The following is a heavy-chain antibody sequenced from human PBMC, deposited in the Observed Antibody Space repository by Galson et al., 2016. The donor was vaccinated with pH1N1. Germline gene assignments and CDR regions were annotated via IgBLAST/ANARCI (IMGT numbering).Heavy chain of an antibody. D-gene: IGHD5-18*01. Sequence: SLRLSCAASEFTFSSYGMHWVRQAPGKGLEWVALISYDGTNKYYGDSVKGRCSISRDNSKNTLYLQMNSLRAEDTAVYYCAKDGYPLIIGLQWAWGMNVWGQGTTVIVSS. CDR3: AKDGYPLIIGLQWAWGMNV. CDR2: ISYDGTNK. V-gene: IGHV3-30*18. J-gene: IGHJ6*02. CDR1: EFTFSSYG.